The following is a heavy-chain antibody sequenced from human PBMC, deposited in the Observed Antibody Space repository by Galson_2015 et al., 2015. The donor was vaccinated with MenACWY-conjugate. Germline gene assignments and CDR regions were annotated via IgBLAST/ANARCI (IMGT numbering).Heavy chain of an antibody. CDR2: VRQDEGEK. Sequence: SLRLSCAASGFSFSSHGMSWVRQAPGKGLEWVAYVRQDEGEKNYVDSVKGRFTISRDNAKKSLYLQMKSLRGEDTAIYYCARTRNYSFPFNDVWGKGTTVTVSS. V-gene: IGHV3-7*03. J-gene: IGHJ6*03. D-gene: IGHD4-11*01. CDR1: GFSFSSHG. CDR3: ARTRNYSFPFNDV.